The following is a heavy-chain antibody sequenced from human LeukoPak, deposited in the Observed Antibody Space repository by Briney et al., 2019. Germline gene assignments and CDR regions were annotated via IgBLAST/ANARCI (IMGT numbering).Heavy chain of an antibody. V-gene: IGHV3-23*01. J-gene: IGHJ4*02. D-gene: IGHD2-2*01. CDR3: ANHFACGSTTCPSFDD. CDR1: GFTFSSYA. Sequence: GGSLRLSCAASGFTFSSYAMSWVRQAPGKGLEWVSAISGSGDSTYYADSVKGRFTISRDNAKNSLSLQMNNLRVEDTAVYYCANHFACGSTTCPSFDDWGQGTLVTVSS. CDR2: ISGSGDST.